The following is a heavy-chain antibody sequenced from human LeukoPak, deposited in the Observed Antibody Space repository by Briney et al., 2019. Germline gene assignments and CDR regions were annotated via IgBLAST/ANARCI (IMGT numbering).Heavy chain of an antibody. J-gene: IGHJ3*02. D-gene: IGHD1-7*01. Sequence: PSETLSLTCAVSGGSISSSGYSWSWIRQPPGKGLEWIGYIYHSGGTYYNPSLKSRVAISVDRSSNQFSLKLTSVTAADTAVYYCAREETGTTGLAFDIWGQGTMVTVSS. CDR2: IYHSGGT. CDR3: AREETGTTGLAFDI. V-gene: IGHV4-30-2*01. CDR1: GGSISSSGYS.